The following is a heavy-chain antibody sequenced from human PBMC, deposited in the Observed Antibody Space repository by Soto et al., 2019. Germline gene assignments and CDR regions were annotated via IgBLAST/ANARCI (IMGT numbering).Heavy chain of an antibody. V-gene: IGHV4-30-2*01. D-gene: IGHD6-13*01. Sequence: PSETLSLTCAVFGGSVSSGGYSWSWIRQPPGKGLEWIGYIYQRGSTYYNPSLKSRVTISVDRSKNRFSLKLSSVTAADTAVYFCARVSPAAQAAMDVWGQGTTVTVSS. CDR1: GGSVSSGGYS. J-gene: IGHJ6*02. CDR2: IYQRGST. CDR3: ARVSPAAQAAMDV.